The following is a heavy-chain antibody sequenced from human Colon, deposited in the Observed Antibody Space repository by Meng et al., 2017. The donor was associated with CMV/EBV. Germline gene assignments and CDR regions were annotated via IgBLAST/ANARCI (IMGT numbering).Heavy chain of an antibody. Sequence: KVSCKGSGYTFANYEIAWVRQMPGKGLEWMGIINPGDSDAKYSPTFQGQVTISADRSISTAYLHLTSLKASDTGIHYCARRELGSYFTWGQGTPVTVSS. V-gene: IGHV5-51*01. D-gene: IGHD1-26*01. CDR1: GYTFANYE. J-gene: IGHJ5*02. CDR2: INPGDSDA. CDR3: ARRELGSYFT.